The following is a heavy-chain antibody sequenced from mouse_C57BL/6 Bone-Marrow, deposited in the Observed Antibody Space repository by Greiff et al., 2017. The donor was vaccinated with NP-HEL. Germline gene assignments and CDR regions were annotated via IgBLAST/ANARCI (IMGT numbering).Heavy chain of an antibody. CDR2: IYPGDGDT. CDR1: GYAFSSSW. J-gene: IGHJ4*01. Sequence: VQLQQSGPELVKPGASVKISCKASGYAFSSSWMNWVKQRPGQGLEWIGRIYPGDGDTNFNGKFKGKATLTADKSSSTAYMQLSSLTSEDSAVYCCARGGHYYAMDYWGQGTSVTVSS. V-gene: IGHV1-82*01. CDR3: ARGGHYYAMDY. D-gene: IGHD3-3*01.